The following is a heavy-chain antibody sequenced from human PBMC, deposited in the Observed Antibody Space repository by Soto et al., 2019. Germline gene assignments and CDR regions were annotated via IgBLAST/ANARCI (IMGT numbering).Heavy chain of an antibody. CDR2: ISSSSSTI. J-gene: IGHJ3*02. D-gene: IGHD3-22*01. Sequence: GGSLRLSCAASGFTFSSYSMNWVRQAPGKGLEWVSYISSSSSTIYYADSVKGQFTISRDNAKNSLYLQMNSLRAEDTAVYYCARDSLLHYYDSSGSDAFDIWGQGTMVTV. V-gene: IGHV3-48*01. CDR1: GFTFSSYS. CDR3: ARDSLLHYYDSSGSDAFDI.